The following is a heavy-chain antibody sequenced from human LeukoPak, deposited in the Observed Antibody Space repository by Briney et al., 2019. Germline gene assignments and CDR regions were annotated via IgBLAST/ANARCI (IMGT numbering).Heavy chain of an antibody. CDR1: EFTFSSYA. V-gene: IGHV3-30*04. J-gene: IGHJ4*02. CDR3: ARSSGITPYFDY. D-gene: IGHD1-20*01. CDR2: ISYDGSNK. Sequence: PGGSLRLSCAASEFTFSSYAMHWVRQAPGKGLEWVAVISYDGSNKYYADSVKGRFTISRDNAKNSLYLQMNSLRAEDTAVYYCARSSGITPYFDYWGQGTLVTVSS.